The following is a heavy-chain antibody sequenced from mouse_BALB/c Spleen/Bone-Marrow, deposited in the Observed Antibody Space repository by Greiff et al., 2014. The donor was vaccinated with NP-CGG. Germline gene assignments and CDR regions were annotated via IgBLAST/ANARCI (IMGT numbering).Heavy chain of an antibody. CDR1: GFNIEDTY. V-gene: IGHV14-3*02. D-gene: IGHD1-1*01. Sequence: EVQLVESGAELVKPGASVKLSCTASGFNIEDTYMHWVKQRPEQGLEWIGRIDPANGNTKYDPKFQGKATITADTSSNTAYLQLSSLTSEDTAVYYCASYYYGSSYGFAYWGQGTLVTVSA. CDR2: IDPANGNT. CDR3: ASYYYGSSYGFAY. J-gene: IGHJ3*01.